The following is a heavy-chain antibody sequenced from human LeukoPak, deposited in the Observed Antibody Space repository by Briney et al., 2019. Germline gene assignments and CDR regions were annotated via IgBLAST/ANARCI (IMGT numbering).Heavy chain of an antibody. J-gene: IGHJ1*01. Sequence: APVKASCKASGYTFTTYGISWVRQAPGQGLEWMGWISAYSGHTNYAQKFQGRVTMTTDTSTSTAYMELGSLRSDDTAVYYCARASVVAAGTRYFLHWGQGTLVTVSS. CDR2: ISAYSGHT. CDR3: ARASVVAAGTRYFLH. V-gene: IGHV1-18*01. CDR1: GYTFTTYG. D-gene: IGHD6-13*01.